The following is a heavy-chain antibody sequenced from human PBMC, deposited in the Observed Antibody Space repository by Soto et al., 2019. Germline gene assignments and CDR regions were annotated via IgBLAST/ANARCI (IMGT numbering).Heavy chain of an antibody. CDR3: ARGYCSSTICYIWDNWFDP. CDR1: GGSISSYY. D-gene: IGHD2-2*02. Sequence: QVQLQESGPGLVKPSETLSLTCTVSGGSISSYYWSWIRQPPGKGLEWIGYIYYSGRTNYNPSLKRRVTISVDTSKSQFSLKLSSVTAADTAVYYCARGYCSSTICYIWDNWFDPWGQGTLVTVS. J-gene: IGHJ5*02. CDR2: IYYSGRT. V-gene: IGHV4-59*01.